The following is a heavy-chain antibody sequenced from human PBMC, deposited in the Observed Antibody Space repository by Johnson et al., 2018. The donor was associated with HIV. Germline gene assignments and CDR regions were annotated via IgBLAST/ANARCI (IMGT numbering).Heavy chain of an antibody. V-gene: IGHV3-15*01. Sequence: FSDALMNWVRQAPGKGLEWVGRVNSKTDGGTTDYAAPVKGRFTISRDASKNTLYLQMNSLKTEDTAVYYCTTGLYWNDAFDIWGQGTMVTVSS. CDR1: FSDAL. CDR2: VNSKTDGGTT. J-gene: IGHJ3*02. CDR3: TTGLYWNDAFDI. D-gene: IGHD1-1*01.